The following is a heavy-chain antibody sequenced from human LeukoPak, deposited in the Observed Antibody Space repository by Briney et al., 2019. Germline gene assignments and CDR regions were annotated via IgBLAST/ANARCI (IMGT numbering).Heavy chain of an antibody. V-gene: IGHV3-21*01. CDR3: ARDRGGDIVVVPADY. J-gene: IGHJ4*02. CDR2: ISSSSSYI. CDR1: GFTFSSYS. D-gene: IGHD2-2*01. Sequence: GGSLRLSCAASGFTFSSYSMNWVRQAPGKGLEWVSSISSSSSYIYYADSVKGRFTISRDNAKNSLYLQMNSLRAEDTAVYYCARDRGGDIVVVPADYWGQGTLVTVSS.